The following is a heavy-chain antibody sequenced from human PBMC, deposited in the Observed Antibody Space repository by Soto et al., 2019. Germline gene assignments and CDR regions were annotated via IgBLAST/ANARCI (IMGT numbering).Heavy chain of an antibody. CDR1: GYAFTTYG. CDR3: ARGRYGDY. CDR2: ISAHNGNT. D-gene: IGHD1-1*01. J-gene: IGHJ4*02. Sequence: QVHLVQSGAEVKKPGASVKVSCKGSGYAFTTYGITWVRQAPGQGLEWMGWISAHNGNTNYAQKLQGRVTVTRDTSTCTAYMERRRLRSDGTGVYYCARGRYGDYWGQRALVTVSS. V-gene: IGHV1-18*01.